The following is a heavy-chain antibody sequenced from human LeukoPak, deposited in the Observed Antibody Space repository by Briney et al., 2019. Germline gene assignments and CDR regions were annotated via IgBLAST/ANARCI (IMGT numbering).Heavy chain of an antibody. D-gene: IGHD5-18*01. CDR3: ARGYSYGYEADY. J-gene: IGHJ4*02. CDR1: GYTFTSYD. V-gene: IGHV1-8*03. CDR2: MKPNSGNT. Sequence: ASVKVSCKASGYTFTSYDINWVRQATGQGLEWMGWMKPNSGNTGYAQKFQGRVTITRNTSISTAYMELSSLRSEDTAVYYCARGYSYGYEADYWGQGTLVTVSS.